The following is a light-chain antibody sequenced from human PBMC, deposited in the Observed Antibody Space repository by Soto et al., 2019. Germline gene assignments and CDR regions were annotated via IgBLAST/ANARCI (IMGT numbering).Light chain of an antibody. Sequence: EIVMTQSPGTLSVSPGERATLSCSASQSVSINLAWYQQKPGQAPRLLIYDASTRANGIPDRFSGSGSGTELTLTISSLQSKDFAVYYCQQYNNWHPLTFGGGTQVDIK. CDR3: QQYNNWHPLT. J-gene: IGKJ4*01. CDR2: DAS. CDR1: QSVSIN. V-gene: IGKV3D-15*01.